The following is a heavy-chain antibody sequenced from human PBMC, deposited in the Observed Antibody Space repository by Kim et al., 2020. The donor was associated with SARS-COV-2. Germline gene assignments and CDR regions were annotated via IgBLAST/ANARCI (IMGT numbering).Heavy chain of an antibody. V-gene: IGHV4-39*01. CDR1: GGSISSSSYY. CDR2: VSYSGST. J-gene: IGHJ5*02. CDR3: ARQERQWLGLEPNWFDP. D-gene: IGHD6-19*01. Sequence: SETLSLTCTVSGGSISSSSYYWGWIRQPPGKGLEYIGSVSYSGSTYYNPSLKSRVTISVDTSKNQFSLKLSSVTAADTAVYYCARQERQWLGLEPNWFDPWGQGTLVIVSS.